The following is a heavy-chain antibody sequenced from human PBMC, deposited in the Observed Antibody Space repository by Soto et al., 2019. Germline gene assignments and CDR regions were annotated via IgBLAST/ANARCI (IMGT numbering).Heavy chain of an antibody. J-gene: IGHJ4*02. D-gene: IGHD6-19*01. V-gene: IGHV4-39*01. CDR1: GGSISSSTYY. Sequence: SETLSLTCPVSGGSISSSTYYWGWIRQPPGKGLEWIGNIYYSGSTSYNPSLKNRVTISVDTSKNQFSLKLSSVTAADTAVYYCARSIAVSGPFDYWGQGTLVTVSS. CDR2: IYYSGST. CDR3: ARSIAVSGPFDY.